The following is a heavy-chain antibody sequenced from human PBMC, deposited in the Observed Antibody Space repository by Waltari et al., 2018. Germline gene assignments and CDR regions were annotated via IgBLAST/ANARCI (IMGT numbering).Heavy chain of an antibody. V-gene: IGHV4-59*01. CDR3: ARDNYYGSGRNWGYYYYGMDV. CDR1: GGSISSYY. CDR2: IYYSGST. J-gene: IGHJ6*02. D-gene: IGHD3-10*01. Sequence: QVQLQESGPGLVKPSETLSLTCTVSGGSISSYYWSWIRQPPGKGLAWIGYIYYSGSTNYNPSLKSRVTISVDTSKNQFSLKLSSVTAADTAVYYCARDNYYGSGRNWGYYYYGMDVWGQGTTVTVSS.